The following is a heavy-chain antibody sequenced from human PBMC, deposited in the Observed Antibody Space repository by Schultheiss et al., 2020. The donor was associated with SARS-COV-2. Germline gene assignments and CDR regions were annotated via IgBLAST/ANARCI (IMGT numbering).Heavy chain of an antibody. CDR3: ARAIYYGSGSLYHGMDV. CDR2: IYYSGST. D-gene: IGHD3-10*01. J-gene: IGHJ6*02. CDR1: GGSFSGYY. Sequence: SQTLSLTCDVYGGSFSGYYWSWIRQPPGKGLEWIGYIYYSGSTYYNPSLKSRVTISVDTSKNQFSLQLNSVTPEDTAVYYCARAIYYGSGSLYHGMDVWGQGTTVTVSS. V-gene: IGHV4-34*01.